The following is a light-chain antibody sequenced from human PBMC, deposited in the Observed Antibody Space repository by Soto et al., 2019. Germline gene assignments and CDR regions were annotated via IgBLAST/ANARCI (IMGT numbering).Light chain of an antibody. V-gene: IGKV3-20*01. J-gene: IGKJ1*01. Sequence: EIVLTQSPGTLSLSPGERATLSCRASQSVSSSYLAWYQQKPGQAPRLLIYGASSRATGIPDRFSGSGSWTDVTPTISRLEPEDFAVYYCQQYGSSPTWTFGQGTKVEIK. CDR3: QQYGSSPTWT. CDR2: GAS. CDR1: QSVSSSY.